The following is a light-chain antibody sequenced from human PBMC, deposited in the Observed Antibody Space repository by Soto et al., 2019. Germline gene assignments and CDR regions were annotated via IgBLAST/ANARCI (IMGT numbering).Light chain of an antibody. CDR2: EGS. Sequence: QSALTQPASVSGSPGQSITISCTGTSSDVGSYNLVSWYQQHPGKAPKLMIYEGSKRPSGVSNRFSGSKSGNTASLTISGLQAEDAADYYCAVWDDSLKGPVFGTGTKLTVL. CDR1: SSDVGSYNL. J-gene: IGLJ1*01. V-gene: IGLV2-23*01. CDR3: AVWDDSLKGPV.